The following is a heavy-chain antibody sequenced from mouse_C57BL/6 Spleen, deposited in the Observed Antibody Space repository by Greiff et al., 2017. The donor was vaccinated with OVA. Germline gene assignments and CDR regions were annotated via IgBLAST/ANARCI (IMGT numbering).Heavy chain of an antibody. CDR3: ARGDDCGEYFDY. CDR1: GYTFTSYW. J-gene: IGHJ2*01. D-gene: IGHD2-4*01. Sequence: QVQLQQPGAELVMPGASVKLSCKASGYTFTSYWMHWVKQRPGQGLEWIGEIDPSDSYTNYNQKFKGKSTLTVDKSSSTAYMQLSSLTSEGSAVYYCARGDDCGEYFDYWGQGTTLTVSS. V-gene: IGHV1-69*01. CDR2: IDPSDSYT.